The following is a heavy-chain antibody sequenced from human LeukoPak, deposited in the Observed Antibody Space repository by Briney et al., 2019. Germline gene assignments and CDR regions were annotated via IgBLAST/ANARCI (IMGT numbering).Heavy chain of an antibody. J-gene: IGHJ4*02. CDR3: AKAWAAAGTFAS. V-gene: IGHV3-7*05. CDR2: INQDGSEK. D-gene: IGHD6-13*01. CDR1: GFTFNSYW. Sequence: GGSLRLSCAAFGFTFNSYWMSWVRQAPGKGLEWVANINQDGSEKYYVDSVKGRFTISRDNAKNSLYLQMNSLRAEDTAVYYCAKAWAAAGTFASWGQGTLVTVSS.